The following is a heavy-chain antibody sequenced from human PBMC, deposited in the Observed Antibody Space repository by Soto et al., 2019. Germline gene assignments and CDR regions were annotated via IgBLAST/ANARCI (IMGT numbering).Heavy chain of an antibody. V-gene: IGHV3-30*18. CDR2: ISYDGSNK. Sequence: GGSLRLSCAASGFTFSSYGMHWVRQAPGKGLEWVAVISYDGSNKYYADSVKGRFTISRDNSKNTLYLQMNSLRAEDTAVYYCAKPIGTFFGVAPPGMDVWGQGTTVTVSS. CDR3: AKPIGTFFGVAPPGMDV. D-gene: IGHD3-3*01. J-gene: IGHJ6*02. CDR1: GFTFSSYG.